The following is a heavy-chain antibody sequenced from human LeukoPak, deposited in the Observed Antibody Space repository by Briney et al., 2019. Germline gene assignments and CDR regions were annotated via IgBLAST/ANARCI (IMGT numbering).Heavy chain of an antibody. CDR2: IYYSGST. D-gene: IGHD3-22*01. CDR3: ARHEGKWLLQKNFDY. V-gene: IGHV4-39*01. CDR1: GGSISSSSYY. J-gene: IGHJ4*02. Sequence: SETLSLTCTVSGGSISSSSYYWGWIRQPPGKGLEWIGSIYYSGSTYYNPSLKSRVTISVDASKNQFSLKLSSVTAADTAVYYCARHEGKWLLQKNFDYWGQGTLVTVSS.